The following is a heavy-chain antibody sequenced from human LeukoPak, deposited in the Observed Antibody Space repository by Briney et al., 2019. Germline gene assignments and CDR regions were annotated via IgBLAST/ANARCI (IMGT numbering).Heavy chain of an antibody. CDR2: IHPNSGAT. CDR3: ARGVLECYGYSGSPFYNRFDP. Sequence: ASVKVSCKASGYSFTDYYIHWVRQAPGQGLEWIGWIHPNSGATNSPHKLQRRVSMPRDTSITTVYMELTRLSSDVTAVYDCARGVLECYGYSGSPFYNRFDPWGQGTLVTVSS. V-gene: IGHV1-2*02. CDR1: GYSFTDYY. D-gene: IGHD5-18*01. J-gene: IGHJ5*02.